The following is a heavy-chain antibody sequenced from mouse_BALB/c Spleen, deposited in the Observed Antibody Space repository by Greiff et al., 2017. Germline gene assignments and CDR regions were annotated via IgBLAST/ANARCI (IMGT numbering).Heavy chain of an antibody. D-gene: IGHD1-1*01. CDR1: GFTFSSFG. CDR2: ISSGSSTI. J-gene: IGHJ2*01. CDR3: ARWSTTVVPYFDY. V-gene: IGHV5-17*02. Sequence: EVKVVESGGGLVQPGGSRKLSCAASGFTFSSFGMHWVRQAPEKGLEWVAYISSGSSTIYYADTVKGRFTISRDNPKNTLFLQMTSLRSEDTAMYYCARWSTTVVPYFDYWGQGTTLTVSS.